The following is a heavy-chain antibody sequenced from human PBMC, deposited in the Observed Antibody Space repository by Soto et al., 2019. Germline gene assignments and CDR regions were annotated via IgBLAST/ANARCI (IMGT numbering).Heavy chain of an antibody. CDR3: AHRFVATSLFDS. Sequence: QITLKESGPTLVKPTQTLTLTCTFSGFSLRTYGEGVGWIRQPPGKSLEWLSLIYWDDDKRYNPSLPNRLTITKDTSRNQVVLTMTNMDPLDTATYFCAHRFVATSLFDSWGQGILVTVSS. D-gene: IGHD5-12*01. J-gene: IGHJ4*02. CDR1: GFSLRTYGEG. V-gene: IGHV2-5*02. CDR2: IYWDDDK.